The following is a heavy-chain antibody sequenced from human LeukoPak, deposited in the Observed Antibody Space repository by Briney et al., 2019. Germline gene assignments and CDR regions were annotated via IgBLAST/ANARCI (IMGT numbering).Heavy chain of an antibody. V-gene: IGHV3-7*01. CDR2: IKQDGSEK. CDR1: GFTFSSYW. CDR3: ATLTGIQLWSKIDY. J-gene: IGHJ4*02. Sequence: GGSLRLSCAASGFTFSSYWMSWVRQAPGKGLEWVANIKQDGSEKYYVDSVKGRFTISRDNAKNSLYLQMNSLRAEDTAVYYCATLTGIQLWSKIDYWGQGTLVTVSS. D-gene: IGHD5-18*01.